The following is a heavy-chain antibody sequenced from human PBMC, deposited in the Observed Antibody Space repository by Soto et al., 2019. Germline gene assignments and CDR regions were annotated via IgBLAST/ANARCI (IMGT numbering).Heavy chain of an antibody. D-gene: IGHD3-22*01. CDR3: ARDPRYYYDSSGTQNWFDP. CDR1: GGTFSSYA. V-gene: IGHV1-69*13. CDR2: IIPIFGTA. Sequence: GASVKVSCKASGGTFSSYAISWVRQAPGQGLEWMGGIIPIFGTANYAQKFQGRVTITADESTSTAYMELSSLRSEDTAVYYCARDPRYYYDSSGTQNWFDPWGQGTLVTVSS. J-gene: IGHJ5*02.